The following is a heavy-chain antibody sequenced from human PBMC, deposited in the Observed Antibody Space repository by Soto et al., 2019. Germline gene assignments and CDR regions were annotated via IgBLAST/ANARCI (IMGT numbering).Heavy chain of an antibody. V-gene: IGHV3-30*03. CDR1: GFSFNDYA. CDR2: ISSDGHHQ. Sequence: GALRLSCATSGFSFNDYAMYWVRQAPGQGLEWVAIISSDGHHQFYLDNLRGRFTVSRDNSKNTLYLQMNSLRPEDTAVYYCSRGTYYPQSSGLHADYWGPGTVVTVSS. D-gene: IGHD3-22*01. CDR3: SRGTYYPQSSGLHADY. J-gene: IGHJ4*02.